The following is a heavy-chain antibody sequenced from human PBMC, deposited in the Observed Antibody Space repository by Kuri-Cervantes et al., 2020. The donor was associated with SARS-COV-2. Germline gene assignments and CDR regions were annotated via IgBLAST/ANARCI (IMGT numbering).Heavy chain of an antibody. J-gene: IGHJ4*02. V-gene: IGHV3-64D*06. CDR3: VKDLTGYWAFDY. CDR2: LDGNGHMV. D-gene: IGHD1-20*01. CDR1: GFTFSTHA. Sequence: GESLKISCSASGFTFSTHAMHWVRQALGKGLDYVSGLDGNGHMVYYADSAKGRFTISRDNSKSTVYLQMSSLGAEDTALYYCVKDLTGYWAFDYWGQGTLVTVSS.